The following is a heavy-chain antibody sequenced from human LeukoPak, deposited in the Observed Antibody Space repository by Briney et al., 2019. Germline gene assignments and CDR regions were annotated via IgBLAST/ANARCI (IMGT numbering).Heavy chain of an antibody. CDR3: ARVPPSMPPGLYGMDV. CDR2: IYTSGST. V-gene: IGHV4-4*07. D-gene: IGHD2/OR15-2a*01. Sequence: SETLSLTCTVSGGSISSYYWSWIRQPAGKGLEWIGRIYTSGSTNYNPSPKSRVTMSVDTSKNQFSLKLSSVTAADTAVYYCARVPPSMPPGLYGMDVWGQGTTVTVSS. CDR1: GGSISSYY. J-gene: IGHJ6*02.